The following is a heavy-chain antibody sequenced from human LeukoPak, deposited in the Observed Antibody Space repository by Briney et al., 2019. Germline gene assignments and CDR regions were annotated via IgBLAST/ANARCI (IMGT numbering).Heavy chain of an antibody. CDR2: MYYSGSS. J-gene: IGHJ5*02. Sequence: SETLSLTWTVSGGSISGYYWSWIRQPPGKGLEWIGYMYYSGSSNYNPSLKSRVTISVDTSKNQFSLKLSSVTAADTAVYYCARHLGKYYYDSSGQTFDPWGQGTLVTVSS. CDR1: GGSISGYY. V-gene: IGHV4-59*08. CDR3: ARHLGKYYYDSSGQTFDP. D-gene: IGHD3-22*01.